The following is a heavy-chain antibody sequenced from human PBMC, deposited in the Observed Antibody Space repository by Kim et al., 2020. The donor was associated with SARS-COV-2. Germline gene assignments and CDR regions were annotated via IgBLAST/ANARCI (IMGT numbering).Heavy chain of an antibody. D-gene: IGHD5-12*01. Sequence: GRSLRLSCADSGFTFSSYAMHWVRQAPGKGLEWVAVISYDGSNKYYADSVKGRFTISRDNSKNTLYLQMNSLRAEDTAVYYCARDRRRGSGYDYGYYYGMDVWGQGTTVTVSS. CDR2: ISYDGSNK. CDR3: ARDRRRGSGYDYGYYYGMDV. J-gene: IGHJ6*02. CDR1: GFTFSSYA. V-gene: IGHV3-30*04.